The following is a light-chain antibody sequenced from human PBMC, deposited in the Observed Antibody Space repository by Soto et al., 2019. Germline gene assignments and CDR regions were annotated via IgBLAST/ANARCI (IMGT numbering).Light chain of an antibody. Sequence: MTQSPSTLSASVGDRVTITCRASQSISSDLAWYRQKPGQAPRLLIYGASTRATGIPARFSGSGSGTEFTLTISSLQSEDFAVYYCQQYNNWPRTFGQGTKVEIK. CDR3: QQYNNWPRT. CDR2: GAS. CDR1: QSISSD. V-gene: IGKV3-15*01. J-gene: IGKJ1*01.